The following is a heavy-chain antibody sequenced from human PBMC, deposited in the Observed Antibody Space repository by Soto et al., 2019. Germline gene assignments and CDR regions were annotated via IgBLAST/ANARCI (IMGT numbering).Heavy chain of an antibody. D-gene: IGHD3-22*01. CDR3: VKGYGSSAVGFDY. CDR2: INHDENST. Sequence: GGSLRLSCAASGFTFSISWMTWVRQAPGEGLEWVSRINHDENSTHYADSVKGRFTISRDNAKNTLYLQMNSLRAEDTAVYYCVKGYGSSAVGFDYWGQGTLVTVSS. CDR1: GFTFSISW. V-gene: IGHV3-74*01. J-gene: IGHJ4*02.